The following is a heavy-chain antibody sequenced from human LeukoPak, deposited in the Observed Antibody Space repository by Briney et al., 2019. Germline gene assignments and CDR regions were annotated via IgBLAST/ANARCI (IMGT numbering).Heavy chain of an antibody. CDR1: GFTFDDYG. CDR2: ITWNGGRT. Sequence: GGSLRLSCAASGFTFDDYGMSWVRHAPGKGLEWVSGITWNGGRTGYADSVKGRFTISRDNAKNSLYLQMNSLRVEDTAFYYCARGGDYYGSWSFYTPLGYWGQGTLVTVSS. CDR3: ARGGDYYGSWSFYTPLGY. J-gene: IGHJ4*02. D-gene: IGHD3-10*01. V-gene: IGHV3-20*04.